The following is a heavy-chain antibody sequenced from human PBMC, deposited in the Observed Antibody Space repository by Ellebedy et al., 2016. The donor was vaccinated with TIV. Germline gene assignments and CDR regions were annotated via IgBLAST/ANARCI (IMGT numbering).Heavy chain of an antibody. CDR3: EKRQGVGAITGGWFDY. CDR1: GFTFSSYG. Sequence: PGGSLRLSCAASGFTFSSYGMHWVRQAPGKGLEWVAFIPDDGSNKYYADSVKGRFTISRDKSKKTLHLQMSSLRTEDTAVYYCEKRQGVGAITGGWFDYWGQGTLVTVSS. V-gene: IGHV3-30*02. CDR2: IPDDGSNK. D-gene: IGHD1-26*01. J-gene: IGHJ4*02.